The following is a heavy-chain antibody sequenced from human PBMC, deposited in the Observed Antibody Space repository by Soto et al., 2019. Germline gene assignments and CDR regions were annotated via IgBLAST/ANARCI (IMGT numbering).Heavy chain of an antibody. CDR2: INAGNGNT. Sequence: ASVKVSCQASGYTFTSYAMHWVRQAPGQRLEWMGWINAGNGNTKYSQKFQGRVTITRDTSASTGYMELSSLRSEDTAVYYCATTRGDYGRYDPWGQGTLVTVSS. CDR3: ATTRGDYGRYDP. CDR1: GYTFTSYA. D-gene: IGHD4-17*01. V-gene: IGHV1-3*01. J-gene: IGHJ5*02.